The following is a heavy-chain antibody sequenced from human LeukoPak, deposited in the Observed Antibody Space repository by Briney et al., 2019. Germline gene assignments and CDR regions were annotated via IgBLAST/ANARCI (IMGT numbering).Heavy chain of an antibody. Sequence: GESMKISCKGSGYSFTHYWIGWVRQMPGKGLEWMGIIYPGDSNTRYSPSFQGQVTISADKSIRTAYLQWSSLKASDTAMYYCARLARDTTDSNCFEFWGQGTLVTVSS. CDR2: IYPGDSNT. CDR1: GYSFTHYW. V-gene: IGHV5-51*01. CDR3: ARLARDTTDSNCFEF. J-gene: IGHJ5*01. D-gene: IGHD2/OR15-2a*01.